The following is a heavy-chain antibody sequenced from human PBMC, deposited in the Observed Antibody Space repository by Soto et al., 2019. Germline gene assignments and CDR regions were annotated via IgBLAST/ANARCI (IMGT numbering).Heavy chain of an antibody. V-gene: IGHV3-15*01. CDR3: TTEVEYQRSYWDFDL. CDR1: GFTFSNAW. J-gene: IGHJ2*01. Sequence: EVQLVESGGGLVKPGGSLRLSCAASGFTFSNAWMSWVRQAPGKGLEWVGRIKSKTDGGTTDYAAPVKGRFTISRDDSKNTLYLQMNSLKTEDTAVYYCTTEVEYQRSYWDFDLWGRGTLVTVSS. CDR2: IKSKTDGGTT. D-gene: IGHD2-2*01.